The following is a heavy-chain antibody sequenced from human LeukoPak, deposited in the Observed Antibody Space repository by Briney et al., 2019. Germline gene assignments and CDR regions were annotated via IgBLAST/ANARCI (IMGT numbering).Heavy chain of an antibody. D-gene: IGHD3-10*01. CDR3: AGMVRGVISMAFDY. Sequence: SETLSLTCAVSGGSISSGGYSWSWIRQPPGKGLEWIGYIYHSGSTYYNPSLKRRVTISVDRSKNQFSLKLSSVTAADTAVYYCAGMVRGVISMAFDYWGQGTLVTVSS. V-gene: IGHV4-30-2*01. J-gene: IGHJ4*02. CDR1: GGSISSGGYS. CDR2: IYHSGST.